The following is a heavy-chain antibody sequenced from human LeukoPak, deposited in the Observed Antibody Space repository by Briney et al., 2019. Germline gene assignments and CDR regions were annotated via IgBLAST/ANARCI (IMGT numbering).Heavy chain of an antibody. CDR3: AREPIDYYGSGSYHYYYYYYMDV. V-gene: IGHV4-4*07. CDR1: GGPISSYY. Sequence: SETLSLTCTVSGGPISSYYWSWIRQPAGKGLEWIGRIYTSGSTNYNPSLKSRVTMSVDTSKNQFSLKLSSVTAADTAVYYCAREPIDYYGSGSYHYYYYYYMDVWGKGTTVTISS. D-gene: IGHD3-10*01. CDR2: IYTSGST. J-gene: IGHJ6*03.